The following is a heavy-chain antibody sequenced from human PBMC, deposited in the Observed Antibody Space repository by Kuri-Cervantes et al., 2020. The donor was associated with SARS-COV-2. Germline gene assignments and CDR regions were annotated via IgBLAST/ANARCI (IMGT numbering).Heavy chain of an antibody. D-gene: IGHD6-6*01. Sequence: GGSLRLSCAASGFTFSSYSMNWVRQAPGKGLEWVSSISSSSSYTYYADSVKGRFTISRDNAKNSLYLQMNSLRAEDTAVYYCAKSGYSSSSYYYYYGMDVWGQGTTVTVSS. J-gene: IGHJ6*02. CDR3: AKSGYSSSSYYYYYGMDV. V-gene: IGHV3-21*04. CDR2: ISSSSSYT. CDR1: GFTFSSYS.